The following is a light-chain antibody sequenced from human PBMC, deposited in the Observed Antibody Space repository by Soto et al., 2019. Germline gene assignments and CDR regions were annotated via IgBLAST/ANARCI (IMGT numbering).Light chain of an antibody. Sequence: DIQMTQSTSTLSASVGDRVIIICRASQSISSWLAWYQQKPGKAPKLLIYKASSLESGVPSRFSGSGSGTEFTLTISSLQPDDFATYYCQQYNSYLWTFGQGTKVEIK. CDR1: QSISSW. CDR2: KAS. CDR3: QQYNSYLWT. J-gene: IGKJ1*01. V-gene: IGKV1-5*03.